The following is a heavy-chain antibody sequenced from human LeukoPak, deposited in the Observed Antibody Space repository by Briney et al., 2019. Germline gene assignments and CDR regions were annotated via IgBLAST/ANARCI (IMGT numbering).Heavy chain of an antibody. D-gene: IGHD5-18*01. CDR3: ARGGYMHGSNRHPSYYFDH. Sequence: GGSLRLSCAASGFTVSNNYMTWVRQAPGKGLEWVSIIYSGGSTYYADSVKGRFTISRDNSKNTLYLHMNSLRADDTAVYYCARGGYMHGSNRHPSYYFDHWGQGTLVTVSS. V-gene: IGHV3-53*01. CDR1: GFTVSNNY. J-gene: IGHJ4*02. CDR2: IYSGGST.